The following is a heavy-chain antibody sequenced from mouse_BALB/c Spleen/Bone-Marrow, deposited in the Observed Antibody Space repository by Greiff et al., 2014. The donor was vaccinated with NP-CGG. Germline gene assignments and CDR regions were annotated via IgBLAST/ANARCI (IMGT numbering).Heavy chain of an antibody. CDR2: ISSGGST. V-gene: IGHV5-6-5*01. Sequence: EVQVVESGGGLVKPGGSLKLSCAASGFTFGSYAMSWVRQTPEKRLEWVASISSGGSTYYPDSVKGRFTISRDNARNILYLQMSSLRSEDTAMYYCAKRGAYGNFWFAYWGQGTLVTVSA. CDR1: GFTFGSYA. J-gene: IGHJ3*01. CDR3: AKRGAYGNFWFAY. D-gene: IGHD2-10*02.